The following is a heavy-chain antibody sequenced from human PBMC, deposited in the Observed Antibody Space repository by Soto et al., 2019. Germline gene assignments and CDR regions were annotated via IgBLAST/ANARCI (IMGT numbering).Heavy chain of an antibody. CDR3: ARGGGRYSSGWYYFDH. D-gene: IGHD6-19*01. J-gene: IGHJ4*02. CDR1: GGSFSGYY. Sequence: PSETLSLTCAVYGGSFSGYYWSWIRQPPGKGLEWIGEINHSGSTNYNPSLKSRVTISVDTSKNQFSLKLSSVTAADTAVYYCARGGGRYSSGWYYFDHWGQGALVTVSS. V-gene: IGHV4-34*01. CDR2: INHSGST.